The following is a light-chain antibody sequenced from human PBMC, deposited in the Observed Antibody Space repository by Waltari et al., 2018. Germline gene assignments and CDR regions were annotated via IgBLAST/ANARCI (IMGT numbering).Light chain of an antibody. CDR1: SGHTSYA. V-gene: IGLV4-69*01. Sequence: QLVLTQSPSASASLGASLQLTCTLRSGHTSYALAWHQQQPEKGPRYLMKLNSDGSHSKGDGIPERFSGSSSGAERYLSISSLQSEDEADYYGQTWGTGIHWVFGGGTKLTVL. CDR3: QTWGTGIHWV. CDR2: LNSDGSH. J-gene: IGLJ3*02.